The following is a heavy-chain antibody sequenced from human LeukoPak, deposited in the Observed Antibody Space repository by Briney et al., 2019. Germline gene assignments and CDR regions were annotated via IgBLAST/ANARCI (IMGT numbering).Heavy chain of an antibody. CDR3: ARVTSGALWFGEIYYFDY. Sequence: PGGSLRLSCAASGFTFSSYWMHWVRQAPGKGLVWVSRINSDGSSTSYADSVKGRFTISRDNAKNTLYLQMNSLRAEDTAVFYCARVTSGALWFGEIYYFDYWGQGTLVTVSS. CDR2: INSDGSST. V-gene: IGHV3-74*01. D-gene: IGHD3-10*01. J-gene: IGHJ4*02. CDR1: GFTFSSYW.